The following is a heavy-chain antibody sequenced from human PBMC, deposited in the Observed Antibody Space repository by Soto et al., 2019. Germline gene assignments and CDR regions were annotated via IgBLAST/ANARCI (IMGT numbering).Heavy chain of an antibody. CDR1: GFTFSSYD. V-gene: IGHV3-13*01. Sequence: GESLKISCAASGFTFSSYDMHWVRQATGKGLEWVSAIGTAGDTYYPGSVKGRFTISRENAKNSLYLQMNSLRAGDTAVYYCARETEYSSSGQGAFDIWGQGTMVTVSS. CDR3: ARETEYSSSGQGAFDI. J-gene: IGHJ3*02. D-gene: IGHD6-6*01. CDR2: IGTAGDT.